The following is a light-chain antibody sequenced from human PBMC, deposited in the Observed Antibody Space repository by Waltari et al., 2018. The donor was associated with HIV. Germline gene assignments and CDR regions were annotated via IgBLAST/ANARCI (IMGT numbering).Light chain of an antibody. CDR3: QHAHGLPHT. Sequence: DIHTTKSPSSASPSIGDRVTITCRATESIGTSLAWYQQKPHRPPKLLMFDASRLQIGVPSRFSGSGSGTHFNLTISRLQLEDFATYFCQHAHGLPHTFGRGTRLQI. V-gene: IGKV1-12*01. CDR2: DAS. CDR1: ESIGTS. J-gene: IGKJ2*01.